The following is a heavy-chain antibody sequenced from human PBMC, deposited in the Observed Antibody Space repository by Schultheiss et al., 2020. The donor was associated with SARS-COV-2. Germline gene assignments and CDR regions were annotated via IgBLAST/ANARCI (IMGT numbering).Heavy chain of an antibody. CDR2: IKSKTDGGTT. V-gene: IGHV3-15*01. CDR1: GFTFSNAW. Sequence: GGSLRLSCAASGFTFSNAWMSWVRQAPGKGLEWVGRIKSKTDGGTTDYAAPVKGRFTISRDDSKNTLYLQMNSLKTEDTAVYYCARDSALAVADTNIYYYYYGMDVWGQGTTVTVSS. CDR3: ARDSALAVADTNIYYYYYGMDV. D-gene: IGHD6-19*01. J-gene: IGHJ6*02.